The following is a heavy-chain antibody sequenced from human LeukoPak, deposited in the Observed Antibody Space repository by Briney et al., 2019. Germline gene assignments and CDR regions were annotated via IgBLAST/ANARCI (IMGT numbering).Heavy chain of an antibody. V-gene: IGHV1-18*01. CDR1: GYTFTKYA. J-gene: IGHJ4*02. CDR2: ISAYNGNT. D-gene: IGHD1-26*01. Sequence: ASVKVSCKSSGYTFTKYAFSWVRQAPGQGLEWMGWISAYNGNTNYAQKLQGRVTMTTDTSTSTAYMELRSLRSDDTAVYYCATSPYSGSYWGQGTLVTVSS. CDR3: ATSPYSGSY.